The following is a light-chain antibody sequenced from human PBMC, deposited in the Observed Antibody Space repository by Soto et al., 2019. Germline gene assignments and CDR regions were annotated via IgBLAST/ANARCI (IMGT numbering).Light chain of an antibody. CDR2: GAS. J-gene: IGKJ1*01. CDR1: QSVSSN. Sequence: EIGMTQSPATLSVSPGERATLSCRASQSVSSNLAWYKQKPGQAPRLLIYGASTRATGIPARFSGSGSGTEFTLTISSLQSEDFAVYYCQQYNNWPRTFGQGTKVEIK. CDR3: QQYNNWPRT. V-gene: IGKV3-15*01.